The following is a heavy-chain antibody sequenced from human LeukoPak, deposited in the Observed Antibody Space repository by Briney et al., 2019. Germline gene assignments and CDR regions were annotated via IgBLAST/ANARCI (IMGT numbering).Heavy chain of an antibody. Sequence: ASVKVSCKASGYTFTSYAMHWVRQAPGQRLEWMGWINAGNGNTKYSRKFQGRVTITRDTSASTAYMELSSLRSEDTAVYYCARDFLWLIDYWGQGTLVTVSS. J-gene: IGHJ4*02. D-gene: IGHD2-21*01. CDR2: INAGNGNT. CDR3: ARDFLWLIDY. V-gene: IGHV1-3*01. CDR1: GYTFTSYA.